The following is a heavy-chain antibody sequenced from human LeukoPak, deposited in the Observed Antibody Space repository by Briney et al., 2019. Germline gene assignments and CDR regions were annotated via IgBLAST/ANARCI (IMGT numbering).Heavy chain of an antibody. CDR3: ARHVVAVGFDY. J-gene: IGHJ4*02. D-gene: IGHD3-22*01. CDR2: ITSSSSYI. CDR1: RFTFDEYG. Sequence: GGSLRLSCAASRFTFDEYGMSWVRQTAGKGLEWVSSITSSSSYIYYADSVKGRFTISRDNAKNSLYLQMNSLRVEDTAVYYCARHVVAVGFDYWGQGTLVTVSS. V-gene: IGHV3-21*01.